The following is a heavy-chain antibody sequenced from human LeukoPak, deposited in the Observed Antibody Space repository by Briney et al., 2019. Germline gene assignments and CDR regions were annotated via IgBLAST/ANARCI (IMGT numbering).Heavy chain of an antibody. CDR2: INPNPGST. D-gene: IGHD1-1*01. Sequence: ASLKVSCKASGYIFGDYYMHWVRQAPGQGLEWMGIINPNPGSTSYARKFQGKLTVTRDTSTSTVYMELSSLIPDDTAVYYCARAVWNDAFDIWGQGTMVTVSS. CDR3: ARAVWNDAFDI. V-gene: IGHV1-46*01. J-gene: IGHJ3*02. CDR1: GYIFGDYY.